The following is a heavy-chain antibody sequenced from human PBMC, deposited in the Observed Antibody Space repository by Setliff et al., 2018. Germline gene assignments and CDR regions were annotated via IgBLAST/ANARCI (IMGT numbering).Heavy chain of an antibody. J-gene: IGHJ3*02. CDR1: GGTFSSYA. Sequence: ASVKVSCKASGGTFSSYAISWVRQATGQGLEWMGWISAYNGNTNYAQKLQGRVTMTTDTSTSTAYMELRSLRSDDTAVYYCARRMWELRSDAFDIWGQGTMVTVSS. D-gene: IGHD1-26*01. CDR3: ARRMWELRSDAFDI. CDR2: ISAYNGNT. V-gene: IGHV1-18*01.